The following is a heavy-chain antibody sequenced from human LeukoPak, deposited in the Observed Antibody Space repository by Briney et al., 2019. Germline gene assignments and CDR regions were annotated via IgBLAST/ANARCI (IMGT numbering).Heavy chain of an antibody. CDR2: ISSSSSYI. CDR1: GFTFSSYA. Sequence: GGSLRLSCAASGFTFSSYAMSWVRQAPGKGLEWVSYISSSSSYIYYADSVKGRFTISRDNAKNSLYLQMNSLRAEDTAVYYCARHVLRQWLVRPNSYYYGMDVWGQGTTVTVSS. V-gene: IGHV3-21*05. D-gene: IGHD6-19*01. CDR3: ARHVLRQWLVRPNSYYYGMDV. J-gene: IGHJ6*02.